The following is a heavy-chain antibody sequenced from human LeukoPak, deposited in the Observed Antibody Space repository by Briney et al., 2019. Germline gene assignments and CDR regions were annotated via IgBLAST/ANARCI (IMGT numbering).Heavy chain of an antibody. CDR3: AKDLLSLTIFGEDYGMDV. CDR2: ISWDGGST. V-gene: IGHV3-43*01. D-gene: IGHD3-3*01. Sequence: GGSLRLSCAASGFTFDDYTMHWVRQAPGKGLEWVSLISWDGGSTYYADSVKGRFTISRDNSKNSLYLQMNSLRTEDTALYYCAKDLLSLTIFGEDYGMDVWGQGTTVTVSS. J-gene: IGHJ6*02. CDR1: GFTFDDYT.